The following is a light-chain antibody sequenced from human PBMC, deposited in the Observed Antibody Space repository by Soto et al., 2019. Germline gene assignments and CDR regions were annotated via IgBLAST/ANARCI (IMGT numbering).Light chain of an antibody. V-gene: IGKV1-5*03. CDR3: EQFNNDTRT. J-gene: IGKJ1*01. CDR1: QSISSW. Sequence: EIQVPQSPSTLFASVGDKVTITCRASQSISSWLAWYQQKPGKAPKLLIYKASSLESGVPSRFSGSGSGTEFTLTISSLQPDYFANYSSEQFNNDTRTFGKVNNVDIK. CDR2: KAS.